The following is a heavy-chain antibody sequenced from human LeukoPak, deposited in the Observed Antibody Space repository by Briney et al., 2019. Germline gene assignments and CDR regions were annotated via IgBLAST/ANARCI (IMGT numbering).Heavy chain of an antibody. V-gene: IGHV2-70*10. D-gene: IGHD5-12*01. CDR3: ARSSCAYSGYIPFDY. CDR1: GFSLSTIGIC. CDR2: IDWHDGK. J-gene: IGHJ4*02. Sequence: SGPALVKPTQTLTLTCTFSGFSLSTIGICVSWIRQPPGKALEWIARIDWHDGKNFSTSLKTRLTISKDTAKNQVVVRMTNRDPVDTATYYCARSSCAYSGYIPFDYWGQGALVTVSS.